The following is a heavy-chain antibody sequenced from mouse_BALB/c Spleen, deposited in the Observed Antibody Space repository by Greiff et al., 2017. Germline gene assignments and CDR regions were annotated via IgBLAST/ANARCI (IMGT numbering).Heavy chain of an antibody. Sequence: DVMLVESGGGLVKPGGSLKLSCAASGFTFSSYAMSWVRQSPEKRLEWVAEISSGGSYTYYPDTVTGRFTISRDNAKNTLYLEMSSLRSEDTAMYYCARYRYDDDDGWFAYWGQGTLVTVSA. CDR3: ARYRYDDDDGWFAY. CDR1: GFTFSSYA. D-gene: IGHD2-14*01. J-gene: IGHJ3*01. V-gene: IGHV5-9-4*01. CDR2: ISSGGSYT.